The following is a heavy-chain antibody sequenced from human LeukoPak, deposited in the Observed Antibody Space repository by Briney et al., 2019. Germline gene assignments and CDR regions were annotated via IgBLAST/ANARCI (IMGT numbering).Heavy chain of an antibody. J-gene: IGHJ6*02. CDR3: AKEMYQLLYGMDV. Sequence: GGSLRLSCETSQFTFRTYAMHWVRQAPGKGLEWVALITYDGSSKYYADSVRGRFSISRDNSKNTLYLQMNSLRAEDTAVYYCAKEMYQLLYGMDVWGQGTTVTVSS. V-gene: IGHV3-30*04. CDR2: ITYDGSSK. D-gene: IGHD2-2*01. CDR1: QFTFRTYA.